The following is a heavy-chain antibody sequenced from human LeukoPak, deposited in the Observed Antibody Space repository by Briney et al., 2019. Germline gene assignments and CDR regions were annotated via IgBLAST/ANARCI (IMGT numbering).Heavy chain of an antibody. CDR1: GFTFSSYW. CDR2: IKQDGSEK. D-gene: IGHD6-13*01. CDR3: ARGGSSRYNWFDP. J-gene: IGHJ5*02. V-gene: IGHV3-7*01. Sequence: PGGSLRLSCAASGFTFSSYWMSWVRQAPGKGLEWVANIKQDGSEKYYVDSVKGRFTISRDNAKNSLYLQMNSLRAGDTAVYYCARGGSSRYNWFDPWGQGTLVTVSS.